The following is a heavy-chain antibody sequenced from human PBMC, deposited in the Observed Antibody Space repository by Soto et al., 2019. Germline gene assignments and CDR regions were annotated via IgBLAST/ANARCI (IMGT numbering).Heavy chain of an antibody. CDR1: GFTFGDYY. V-gene: IGHV3-11*01. J-gene: IGHJ6*02. CDR2: ISSSGSTI. Sequence: GGSLRLSCAASGFTFGDYYMSWIRQAPGKGLEWVSYISSSGSTIYYADSVKGRFTISRDNAKNSLYLQMNSLRAEDTAVYYCARDYDSSSWFRPYYYYYGMDVWGQRTTVTVSS. CDR3: ARDYDSSSWFRPYYYYYGMDV. D-gene: IGHD6-13*01.